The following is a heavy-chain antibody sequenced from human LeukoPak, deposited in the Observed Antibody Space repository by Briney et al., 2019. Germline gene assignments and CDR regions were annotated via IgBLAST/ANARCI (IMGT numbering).Heavy chain of an antibody. Sequence: SETLSLTCSVSGGSISSSSYYWGWIRQPPGEGLELFGEINHTGTTNYNPSLKSRVTISVDSSKNQFSLKLSSEPAADTAVYYCASHYYDSSGYYFDYWGQGTLVTVSS. CDR1: GGSISSSSYY. D-gene: IGHD3-22*01. V-gene: IGHV4-39*07. CDR3: ASHYYDSSGYYFDY. CDR2: INHTGTT. J-gene: IGHJ4*02.